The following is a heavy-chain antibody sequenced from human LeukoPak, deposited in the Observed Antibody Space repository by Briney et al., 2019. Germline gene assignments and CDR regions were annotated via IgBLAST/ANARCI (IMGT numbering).Heavy chain of an antibody. CDR1: GYTFTSYD. CDR3: ARGPPNWGYDY. D-gene: IGHD7-27*01. CDR2: MSPNSGDT. Sequence: ASVKVSCKASGYTFTSYDFNWVRQATGQRPEWMGWMSPNSGDTGHAQKFQDRVTMTRNTSISTAYMELSSLRSDDTAVYYCARGPPNWGYDYWGPGTLVTVSS. J-gene: IGHJ4*02. V-gene: IGHV1-8*01.